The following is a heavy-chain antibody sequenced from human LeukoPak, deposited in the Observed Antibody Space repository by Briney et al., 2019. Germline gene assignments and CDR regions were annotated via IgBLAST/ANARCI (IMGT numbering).Heavy chain of an antibody. J-gene: IGHJ4*02. CDR2: IKQDGSKK. D-gene: IGHD5-24*01. V-gene: IGHV3-7*04. CDR1: GFPFSSYW. CDR3: TRVGYIDEGIDY. Sequence: GGSLRLSCVASGFPFSSYWMTWVRQAPWKGREGVANIKQDGSKKSYVDSVKGRFTISRDHAKNSLYLQKNSPRTEDTAIYYCTRVGYIDEGIDYWGQGTLVTVYS.